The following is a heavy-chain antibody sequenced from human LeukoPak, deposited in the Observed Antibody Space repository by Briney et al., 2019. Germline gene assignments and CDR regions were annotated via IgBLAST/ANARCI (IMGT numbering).Heavy chain of an antibody. CDR1: GGSISSYY. CDR2: MYTSGST. J-gene: IGHJ5*02. V-gene: IGHV4-4*07. D-gene: IGHD2-2*01. CDR3: ARVSCSSTSCYYNWFDP. Sequence: SETLSLTCTVSGGSISSYYWSWIRQPAGKGLEWIGRMYTSGSTNYNPSLKSRVTMSVDTSKNQFSLKLSSVTAADTAVYYCARVSCSSTSCYYNWFDPWGQGTLVTVSS.